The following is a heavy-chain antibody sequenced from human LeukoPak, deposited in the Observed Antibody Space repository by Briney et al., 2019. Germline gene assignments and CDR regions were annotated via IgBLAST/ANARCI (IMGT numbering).Heavy chain of an antibody. CDR2: IYSGGST. Sequence: GGSLRLSCAASGFTVSSNYMSWVRQAPGKGLEWVSVIYSGGSTYYADSVKGRFTISRDNSKNTLYLQMNSLRAEDTAVYYCARDLSSGWYYFDYWGQGTLVTVSS. J-gene: IGHJ4*02. V-gene: IGHV3-66*01. D-gene: IGHD6-19*01. CDR1: GFTVSSNY. CDR3: ARDLSSGWYYFDY.